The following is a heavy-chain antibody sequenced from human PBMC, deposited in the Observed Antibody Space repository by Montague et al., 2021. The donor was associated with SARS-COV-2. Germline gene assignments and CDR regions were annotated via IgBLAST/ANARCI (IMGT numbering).Heavy chain of an antibody. J-gene: IGHJ2*01. Sequence: SETLSLTCSVSGGSINNYYWGWVRQSPGKGLEWIGYIYYSGSVTTSYNPSLKSRVSISVGTSENQFSLKLTSVTAADTAVYYCARRGGGEVFARFMYWYFDVWRRGSLVTVSS. D-gene: IGHD2-21*01. CDR2: IYYSGSVTT. CDR1: GGSINNYY. CDR3: ARRGGGEVFARFMYWYFDV. V-gene: IGHV4-59*13.